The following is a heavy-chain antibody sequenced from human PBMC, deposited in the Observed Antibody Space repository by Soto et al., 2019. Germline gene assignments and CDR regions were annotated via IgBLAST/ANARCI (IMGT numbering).Heavy chain of an antibody. Sequence: GGSLRLSCAASGFTFNSYGMHWVRQAPGKGLEWVAVISYDGSGKYYADSVKGRFTVSRDNSKNTLYLQMNNPRAEDTAVYYCAKSVTAPPFYYYGMDVWGQGTTVTVSS. J-gene: IGHJ6*02. CDR1: GFTFNSYG. CDR3: AKSVTAPPFYYYGMDV. V-gene: IGHV3-30*18. D-gene: IGHD1-20*01. CDR2: ISYDGSGK.